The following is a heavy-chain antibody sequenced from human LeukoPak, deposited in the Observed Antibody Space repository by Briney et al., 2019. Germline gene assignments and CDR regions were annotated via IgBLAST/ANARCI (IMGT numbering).Heavy chain of an antibody. CDR2: IYYSGST. CDR1: GGSISSYY. D-gene: IGHD5-12*01. J-gene: IGHJ6*02. CDR3: ARGGFRYGMDV. Sequence: SETLSLTCTVSGGSISSYYWSWIRQPPGKGLEGIGYIYYSGSTNYNPSLKSRVTISVDTSKNQFSLKLSSVTAADTAVYYCARGGFRYGMDVWGQGTTVTVSS. V-gene: IGHV4-59*01.